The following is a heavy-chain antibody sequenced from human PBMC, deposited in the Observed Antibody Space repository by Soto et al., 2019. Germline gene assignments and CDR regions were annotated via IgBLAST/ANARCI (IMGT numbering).Heavy chain of an antibody. Sequence: GGSLRLSCVASGFTFSNYWMHWVRQAPGKGLVWVSRINSDGSGTSYADSVRGRFTISRDNAKNTLYLQMNSLRVEDTALFYCTRDFRTIKTRFFYAMDVWGQGTTVTVSS. CDR3: TRDFRTIKTRFFYAMDV. J-gene: IGHJ6*02. CDR1: GFTFSNYW. CDR2: INSDGSGT. D-gene: IGHD3-10*01. V-gene: IGHV3-74*01.